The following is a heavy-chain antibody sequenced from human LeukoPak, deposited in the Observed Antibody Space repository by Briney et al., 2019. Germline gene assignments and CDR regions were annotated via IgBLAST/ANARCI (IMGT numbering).Heavy chain of an antibody. J-gene: IGHJ6*03. Sequence: ASVKVSCKVSGYTLTELSMHWVRQAPGKGLEWMGGFDPEDGETIYAQKFQGRVTMTEDTSTDTAYMELSSLRSEDTAVYYCATILDTAMLKYYYYMDVWGKGTTVTVSS. CDR3: ATILDTAMLKYYYYMDV. V-gene: IGHV1-24*01. CDR1: GYTLTELS. D-gene: IGHD5-18*01. CDR2: FDPEDGET.